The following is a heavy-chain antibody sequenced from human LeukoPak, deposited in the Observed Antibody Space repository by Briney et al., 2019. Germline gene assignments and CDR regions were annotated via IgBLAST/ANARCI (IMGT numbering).Heavy chain of an antibody. D-gene: IGHD2-15*01. CDR2: ISSSGSTI. V-gene: IGHV3-48*03. CDR3: ARETSGSRIDF. Sequence: PGGSLRLSCAASGFTFSSYEMNWVRQAPGKGLEWVSYISSSGSTIYYADSVKGRFTISRDNAKNSLYLQMNSLRAEDTAVYYCARETSGSRIDFWGQGPLVTVSS. CDR1: GFTFSSYE. J-gene: IGHJ4*02.